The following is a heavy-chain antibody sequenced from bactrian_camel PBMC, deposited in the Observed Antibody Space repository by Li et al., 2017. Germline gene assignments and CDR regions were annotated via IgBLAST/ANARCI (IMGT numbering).Heavy chain of an antibody. J-gene: IGHJ7*01. V-gene: IGHV3S53*01. D-gene: IGHD1*01. Sequence: HVQLVESGGGSVDAGGSLRLSCVASGYTGYMAWFRQRSGEQREGVATIDWYGSTSYANSVKGRFTISRDNAANMVWLQMNNLKSDDTARYYCTTLPVAGLPVVDYWANGTQVTVS. CDR1: GYTGY. CDR2: IDWYGST.